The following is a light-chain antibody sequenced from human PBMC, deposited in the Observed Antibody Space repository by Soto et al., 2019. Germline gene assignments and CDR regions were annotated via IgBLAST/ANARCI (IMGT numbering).Light chain of an antibody. CDR3: QQYGSSPPT. J-gene: IGKJ2*01. CDR2: GAS. Sequence: ESMLTQSPGTLSLYPVERATLSCRASQSVRSDYLAWYQQKPGQAPRLHIYGASTRATGIPAGFSGSGSGTDFTLTISRLEPEDFAVYYCQQYGSSPPTFGQRSMVDVK. V-gene: IGKV3-20*01. CDR1: QSVRSDY.